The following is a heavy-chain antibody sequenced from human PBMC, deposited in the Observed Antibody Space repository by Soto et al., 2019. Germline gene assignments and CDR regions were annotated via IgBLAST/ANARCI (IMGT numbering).Heavy chain of an antibody. CDR2: ISYDGSNK. V-gene: IGHV3-30-3*01. CDR1: GFTFSSYA. CDR3: ARPGGRRCSYGI. J-gene: IGHJ4*02. Sequence: QVQLVESGGGVVQPGRSLRLSCAASGFTFSSYAMHWVRQAPGKGLEWVAVISYDGSNKYYADSVKGRFTISRDNSKNTLYLPADSLRAKDTAVYYCARPGGRRCSYGIWGPGTLVPVSS. D-gene: IGHD5-18*01.